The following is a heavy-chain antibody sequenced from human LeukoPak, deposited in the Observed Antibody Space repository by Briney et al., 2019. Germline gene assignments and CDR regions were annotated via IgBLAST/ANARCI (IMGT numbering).Heavy chain of an antibody. V-gene: IGHV1-18*01. CDR3: AREKDYYGSGYYFDY. CDR2: ISAYNGNT. D-gene: IGHD3-10*01. CDR1: GYTFTSYG. J-gene: IGHJ4*02. Sequence: ASVKVSCKASGYTFTSYGISWVRQAPGQGLEWMGWISAYNGNTNYAQKLQGRVTMTTDTSTSTAYMELRSLRSDDTAVYYCAREKDYYGSGYYFDYWGQGTLVTVSS.